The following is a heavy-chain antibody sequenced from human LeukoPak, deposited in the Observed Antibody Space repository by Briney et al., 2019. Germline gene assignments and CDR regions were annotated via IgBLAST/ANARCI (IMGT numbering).Heavy chain of an antibody. CDR3: AKVRGGYYDSSGYYYEGPFDY. V-gene: IGHV3-48*02. D-gene: IGHD3-22*01. CDR1: GFTFSAFS. Sequence: GGSLRLSCAASGFTFSAFSMSWVRQAPGKGLEWLSYISSSSTTIHYADSVKGRFTISRDNAKNSLYLQTNSLRDEDTAVYYCAKVRGGYYDSSGYYYEGPFDYWGQGTLVTVSS. J-gene: IGHJ4*02. CDR2: ISSSSTTI.